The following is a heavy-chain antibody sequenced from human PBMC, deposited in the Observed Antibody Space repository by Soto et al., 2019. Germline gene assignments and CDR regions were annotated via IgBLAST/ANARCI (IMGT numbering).Heavy chain of an antibody. D-gene: IGHD5-12*01. CDR2: INHSGST. V-gene: IGHV4-34*01. Sequence: QVQLQQWGAGLLKPSETLSLTCAVYGGSFSGYYWSWIRQPPGKGLEWIGEINHSGSTNYNPSLKSRVTISVDTSKNQFSLKLSSVTAADTAVCYCARGRGQWLHYYGMDVWGQGTTVTVSS. CDR3: ARGRGQWLHYYGMDV. CDR1: GGSFSGYY. J-gene: IGHJ6*02.